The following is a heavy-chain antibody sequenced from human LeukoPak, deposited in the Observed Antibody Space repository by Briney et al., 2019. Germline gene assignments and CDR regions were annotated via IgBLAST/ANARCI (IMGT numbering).Heavy chain of an antibody. CDR2: IAWNGGTT. J-gene: IGHJ6*03. Sequence: GGSLRLSCAASGFTFSSYWMNWVRQAPGKGLEWVSGIAWNGGTTAYGDSVKGRFSISRDNAKNSLYLQMNSLRVEDTAVYYCARDPYSGAYFEGYYHYYMDVWGKGTTVTVSS. D-gene: IGHD3-9*01. CDR1: GFTFSSYW. CDR3: ARDPYSGAYFEGYYHYYMDV. V-gene: IGHV3-20*04.